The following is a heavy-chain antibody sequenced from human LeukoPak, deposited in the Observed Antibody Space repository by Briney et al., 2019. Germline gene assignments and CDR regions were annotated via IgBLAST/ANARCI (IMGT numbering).Heavy chain of an antibody. CDR3: ARVPIRLGELSSSFDY. CDR2: INPSGGST. J-gene: IGHJ4*02. V-gene: IGHV1-46*01. D-gene: IGHD3-16*02. Sequence: ASVKVSCKASGYTFTSYYMHWVRQAPGQGLEWMGIINPSGGSTSYAQKFQGRVTMTRDTSTSTVYMELSSLRSEDTAVYYCARVPIRLGELSSSFDYWGQGTLVTVSS. CDR1: GYTFTSYY.